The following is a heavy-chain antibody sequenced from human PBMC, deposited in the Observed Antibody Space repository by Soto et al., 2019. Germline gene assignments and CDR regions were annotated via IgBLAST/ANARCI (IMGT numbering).Heavy chain of an antibody. CDR3: PHRRGGTSFDS. J-gene: IGHJ4*02. CDR2: IYWDDDK. CDR1: GFSLSTSGVG. V-gene: IGHV2-5*02. Sequence: QITLKESGPTLVKPTQTLTLTCTFSGFSLSTSGVGVGWIRQPPGKALEWLALIYWDDDKRYSPSLKSRLTITKEPPKTRVVLKRTNMTPVKTPTYSWPHRRGGTSFDSGARGTLV. D-gene: IGHD3-16*01.